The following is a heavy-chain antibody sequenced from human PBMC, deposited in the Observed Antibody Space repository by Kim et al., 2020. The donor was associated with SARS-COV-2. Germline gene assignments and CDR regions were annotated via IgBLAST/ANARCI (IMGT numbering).Heavy chain of an antibody. CDR3: VKDAVRYFDWDDAFDI. Sequence: GGSLRLSCSASGFTFSSYAMHWVRQAPGKGLEYVSAISSNGGSTYYADSVKGRFTISRDNSKNTLYLQMSSLRAEDTAVYYCVKDAVRYFDWDDAFDIWGQGTMVTVSS. CDR2: ISSNGGST. D-gene: IGHD3-9*01. V-gene: IGHV3-64D*09. CDR1: GFTFSSYA. J-gene: IGHJ3*02.